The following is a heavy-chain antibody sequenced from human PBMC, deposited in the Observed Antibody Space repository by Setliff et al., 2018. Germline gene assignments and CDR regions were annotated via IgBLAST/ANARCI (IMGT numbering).Heavy chain of an antibody. CDR1: GGSIISSNYY. D-gene: IGHD6-19*01. J-gene: IGHJ6*03. V-gene: IGHV4-39*07. CDR3: AREQWLDPPGYYYMDV. CDR2: IYYSGNT. Sequence: SETLSLTCTVSGGSIISSNYYWGWIRQPPGRGLEWIGSIYYSGNTYYNPSLRSRVTISVDTSKNLFSLKLSSVTAADMAVYYCAREQWLDPPGYYYMDVWAKGTTVTVSS.